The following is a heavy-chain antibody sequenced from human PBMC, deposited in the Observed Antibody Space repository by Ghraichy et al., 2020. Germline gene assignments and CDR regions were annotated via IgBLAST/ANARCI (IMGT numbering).Heavy chain of an antibody. V-gene: IGHV3-23*01. CDR2: ISDSGYGT. Sequence: GGSLRLSCAASGFSFSNYAMSWVRQAPGEGLEWVSTISDSGYGTFYADSVKGRFTISRDNSKDTLYLQMNSLRAEDTAIYYCAAYRSGSYEAYFDYWGQGILVTVSS. CDR3: AAYRSGSYEAYFDY. J-gene: IGHJ4*02. CDR1: GFSFSNYA. D-gene: IGHD3-10*01.